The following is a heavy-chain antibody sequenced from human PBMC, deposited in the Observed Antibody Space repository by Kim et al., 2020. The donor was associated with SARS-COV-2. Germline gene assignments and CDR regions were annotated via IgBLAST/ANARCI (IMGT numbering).Heavy chain of an antibody. Sequence: NPFLKSRVTKSVDKSNNQFSLKLSAVTAADKAVYYCASIDYGDYVAYFDYWGQGTLVTVSS. CDR3: ASIDYGDYVAYFDY. V-gene: IGHV4-4*02. J-gene: IGHJ4*02. D-gene: IGHD4-17*01.